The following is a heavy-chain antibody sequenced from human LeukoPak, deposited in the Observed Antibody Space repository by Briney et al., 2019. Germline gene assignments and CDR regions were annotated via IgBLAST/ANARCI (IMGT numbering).Heavy chain of an antibody. V-gene: IGHV4-59*08. D-gene: IGHD3-3*01. J-gene: IGHJ6*02. Sequence: PSETLSLTCTVSGGSISSDNWSWNRQHQGKGLEWSGNICYSGSTNYTPSLNSRVTISVDTSKDQFSLKLSSVTAADTAVYYCASLSPTIFGVAQPDYGIDVWGQGTTVTVSS. CDR1: GGSISSDN. CDR2: ICYSGST. CDR3: ASLSPTIFGVAQPDYGIDV.